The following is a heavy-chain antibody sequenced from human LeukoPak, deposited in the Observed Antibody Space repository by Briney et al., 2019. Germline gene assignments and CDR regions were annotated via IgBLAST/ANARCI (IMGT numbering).Heavy chain of an antibody. Sequence: SETLSLTCAVYGGSFSGYYWSWIRQPPGKGLEWIGEINHSGSTNYNPSLESRVTISVDTSKNQFSLKLSSVTAADTAVYYCARAPLYDSSGYYYGNYYYYMDVWGKGTTVTVSS. CDR3: ARAPLYDSSGYYYGNYYYYMDV. CDR2: INHSGST. D-gene: IGHD3-22*01. CDR1: GGSFSGYY. J-gene: IGHJ6*03. V-gene: IGHV4-34*01.